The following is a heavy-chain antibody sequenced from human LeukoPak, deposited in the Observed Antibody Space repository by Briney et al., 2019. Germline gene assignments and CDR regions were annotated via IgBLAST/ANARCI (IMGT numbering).Heavy chain of an antibody. Sequence: SETLSLTCNVSGGSISSRSYHWGWIRQPPGKGLEWIGSIYYSGSTYYNPSLKSRVTISADTSKNQLSLKLSSVTAADTAVYYCARKEYSSSAWFDPWGQGTLVTVSS. V-gene: IGHV4-39*01. J-gene: IGHJ5*02. CDR2: IYYSGST. D-gene: IGHD6-6*01. CDR3: ARKEYSSSAWFDP. CDR1: GGSISSRSYH.